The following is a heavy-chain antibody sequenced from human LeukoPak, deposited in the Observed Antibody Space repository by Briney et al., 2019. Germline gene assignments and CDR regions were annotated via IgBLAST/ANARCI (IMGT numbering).Heavy chain of an antibody. CDR2: ITRTGTT. V-gene: IGHV3-23*01. CDR1: GFTFSSYA. J-gene: IGHJ4*02. CDR3: AKILLRFLEFDHYFDY. D-gene: IGHD3-3*01. Sequence: PGGSLRLSCAASGFTFSSYAMSWVRQAPGMGLEWVSGITRTGTTYYADSVKGRFTISRDNSKNALYVQMNSLRAEDTAVYYCAKILLRFLEFDHYFDYWGQGTLVTVSS.